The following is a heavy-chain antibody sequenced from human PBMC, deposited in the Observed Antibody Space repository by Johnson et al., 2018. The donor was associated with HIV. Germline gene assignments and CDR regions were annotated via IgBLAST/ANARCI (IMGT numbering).Heavy chain of an antibody. CDR3: AKEGDYRVSFGHYSSDAFDM. D-gene: IGHD2-21*01. CDR1: GFTVSSNE. V-gene: IGHV3-38-3*01. Sequence: VQLVESRGVLVQPGGSLRLSCAASGFTVSSNEMSWVRQAPGKGLEWVSSIIGGSKYYADSRQGRFTISRDISKNTLFLQMNSLRHEDTAMYYCAKEGDYRVSFGHYSSDAFDMWGQGTMVTVSS. J-gene: IGHJ3*02. CDR2: IIGGSK.